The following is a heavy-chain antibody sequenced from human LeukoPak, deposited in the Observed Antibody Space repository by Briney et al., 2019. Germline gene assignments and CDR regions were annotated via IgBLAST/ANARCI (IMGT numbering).Heavy chain of an antibody. V-gene: IGHV1-69*06. CDR3: ARAHSSGYYTDY. D-gene: IGHD3-22*01. CDR2: IIPIFGTA. Sequence: ASVKVSCKASGGTFSSYAISWVRQAPGQGLEWMGGIIPIFGTANYAQKFQGRVTITADKSTSTAYMELSSLRSEDTAVYYCARAHSSGYYTDYWGQGTLVTVSS. CDR1: GGTFSSYA. J-gene: IGHJ4*02.